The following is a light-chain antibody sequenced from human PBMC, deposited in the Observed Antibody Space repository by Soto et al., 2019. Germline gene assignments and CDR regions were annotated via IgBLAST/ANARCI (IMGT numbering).Light chain of an antibody. CDR3: KHYNSWPT. CDR2: GAS. J-gene: IGKJ3*01. V-gene: IGKV3-15*01. CDR1: QSVSSN. Sequence: EIVMTQSPATLSVSPGEGATLSCRASQSVSSNLAWYQQKPGQAPRLLIYGASTRASGIPARFSGSGSGTEFTLTISSLQSEDSALHYCKHYNSWPTFGPGTKVDVK.